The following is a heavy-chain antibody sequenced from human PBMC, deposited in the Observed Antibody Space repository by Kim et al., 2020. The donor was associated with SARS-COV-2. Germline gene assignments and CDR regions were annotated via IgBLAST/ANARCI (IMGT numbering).Heavy chain of an antibody. CDR2: VSPRGVA. J-gene: IGHJ4*02. D-gene: IGHD6-13*01. Sequence: SETLSLTCSVSGAPITNDYWSWIRQPARKGLEWIGRVSPRGVADYNPSFKGRVSVSLDSSANKISLRLASVTAADTAMYYCARDHDSSARSPLDFRGQG. V-gene: IGHV4-4*07. CDR3: ARDHDSSARSPLDF. CDR1: GAPITNDY.